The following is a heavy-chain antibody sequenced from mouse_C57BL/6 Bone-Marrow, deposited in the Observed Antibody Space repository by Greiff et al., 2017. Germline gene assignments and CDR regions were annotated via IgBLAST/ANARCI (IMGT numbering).Heavy chain of an antibody. V-gene: IGHV1-19*01. CDR3: AREGYGSSYWYFDV. CDR2: INPYNGGT. J-gene: IGHJ1*03. D-gene: IGHD1-1*01. CDR1: GYTFTDYY. Sequence: VQLQQSGPVLVKPGASVKMSCKASGYTFTDYYMNWVKQSHGKSLEWIGVINPYNGGTSYNQKFKGKATLTVDKSSSTAYMELNSLTSEDSAVXYCAREGYGSSYWYFDVWGTGTTVTVSS.